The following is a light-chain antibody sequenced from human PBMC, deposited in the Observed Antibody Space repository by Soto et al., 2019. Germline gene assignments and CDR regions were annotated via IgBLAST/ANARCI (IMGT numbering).Light chain of an antibody. CDR3: QQFNSYPIT. V-gene: IGKV1-13*02. Sequence: AIQLTQSPSSLSAYVGDRVTISCRASQDVRGALAWYQQKPGTAPKILIYDVSVLESGVPTRFSGSGSGTDFTLTITSLQPVDFATYYCQQFNSYPITFGQGTRLEIK. CDR1: QDVRGA. J-gene: IGKJ5*01. CDR2: DVS.